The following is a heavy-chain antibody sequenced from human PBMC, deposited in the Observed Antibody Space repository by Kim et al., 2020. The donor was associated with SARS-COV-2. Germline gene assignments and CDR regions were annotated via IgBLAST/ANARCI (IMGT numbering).Heavy chain of an antibody. CDR3: AKAEAYDY. CDR2: ISYDGRNK. CDR1: GFTFSSYG. V-gene: IGHV3-30*18. J-gene: IGHJ4*02. Sequence: GGSLRLSCAASGFTFSSYGMHWVRQAPGKGLEWVAVISYDGRNKYYADSVKGRFTISRDNSKNTLYLQMNSLRAEDTAVYYCAKAEAYDYWGQGPLVTVSS.